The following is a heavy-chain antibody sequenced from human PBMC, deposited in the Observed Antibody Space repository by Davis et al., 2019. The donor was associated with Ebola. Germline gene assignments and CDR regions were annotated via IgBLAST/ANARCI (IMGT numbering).Heavy chain of an antibody. V-gene: IGHV3-21*01. J-gene: IGHJ4*02. CDR1: GFTFNKYG. CDR2: ISSSSSSI. Sequence: GESLKISCTASGFTFNKYGMHWVRQAPGKGLEWVSTISSSSSSIYYAESVKGRFTISRDNAKNSLYLQMNSLRAEDTAVYYCARDSRLAALDYWGQGTLVTVSS. D-gene: IGHD6-6*01. CDR3: ARDSRLAALDY.